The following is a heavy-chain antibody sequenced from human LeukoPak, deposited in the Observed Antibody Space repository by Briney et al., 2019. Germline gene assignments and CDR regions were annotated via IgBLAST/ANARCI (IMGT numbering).Heavy chain of an antibody. CDR1: GFTFRTYW. CDR3: ASDRGWSQFDY. Sequence: PGGSLRPSCVASGFTFRTYWMDWVRQAPGKGLEWVANIKEDGSRKNYVDSVKGRFSISRDNAKNSLYLEMNSLRAEDTAVYYCASDRGWSQFDYWGQGTLVIVSS. CDR2: IKEDGSRK. J-gene: IGHJ4*02. V-gene: IGHV3-7*01. D-gene: IGHD2-15*01.